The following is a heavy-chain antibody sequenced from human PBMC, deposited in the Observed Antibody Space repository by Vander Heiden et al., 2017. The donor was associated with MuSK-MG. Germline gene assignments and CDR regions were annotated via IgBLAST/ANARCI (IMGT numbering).Heavy chain of an antibody. CDR2: ISSSSSYI. J-gene: IGHJ3*02. CDR1: GLPFSSYS. Sequence: EVQLVESGGGLVKPGGSLRRSCAASGLPFSSYSMNWVRQAPGKGLEWVSYISSSSSYIYYAVAVKGRFTISRDNAKKSLYLKMNSLRAEDTAVYYCARGCCGWPAFDIWGQGTMVTVSS. CDR3: ARGCCGWPAFDI. V-gene: IGHV3-21*01. D-gene: IGHD6-19*01.